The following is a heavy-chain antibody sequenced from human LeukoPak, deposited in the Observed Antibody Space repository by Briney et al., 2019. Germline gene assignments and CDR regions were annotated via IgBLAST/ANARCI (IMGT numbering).Heavy chain of an antibody. Sequence: AETLSLTCAVSGFSISSGHYWAWIRQPPGEGLDGIETISHSGSTYYNSSLKSRLSISLDTSENNFSLNLSSLTAADTAIYHCARARVVHYNFRSGLHWYFDFWGRGTLVTVSS. D-gene: IGHD3-3*01. V-gene: IGHV4-38-2*01. CDR2: ISHSGST. CDR3: ARARVVHYNFRSGLHWYFDF. J-gene: IGHJ2*01. CDR1: GFSISSGHY.